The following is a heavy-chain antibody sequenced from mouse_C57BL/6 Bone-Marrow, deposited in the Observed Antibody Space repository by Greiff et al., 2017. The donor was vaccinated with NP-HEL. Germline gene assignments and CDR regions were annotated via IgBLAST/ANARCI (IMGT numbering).Heavy chain of an antibody. CDR1: GFNIKDDY. CDR2: IDPENGDT. Sequence: EVQLKESGAELVRPGASVKLSCTASGFNIKDDYMHWVKQRPEQGLEWIGWIDPENGDTEYASKFQGKATITADTSSNTAYLQLSSLTSEDTAVYYCTLYDEGYWGQGTTLTVSS. V-gene: IGHV14-4*01. J-gene: IGHJ2*01. CDR3: TLYDEGY. D-gene: IGHD2-12*01.